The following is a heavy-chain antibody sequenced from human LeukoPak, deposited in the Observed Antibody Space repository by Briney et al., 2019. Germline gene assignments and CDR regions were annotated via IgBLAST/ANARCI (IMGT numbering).Heavy chain of an antibody. CDR3: AGAYDFWSGRRSNWFDP. V-gene: IGHV4-34*01. J-gene: IGHJ5*02. CDR1: GGSFSGYY. Sequence: SEXLSLTCAVYGGSFSGYYWSWVRQPPGKGLEWIGEINHSRSTNYHPSLKSRVTISVDTSKHQFSLKLSSVTAADTAVYYCAGAYDFWSGRRSNWFDPWGQGTLVTVSS. D-gene: IGHD3-3*01. CDR2: INHSRST.